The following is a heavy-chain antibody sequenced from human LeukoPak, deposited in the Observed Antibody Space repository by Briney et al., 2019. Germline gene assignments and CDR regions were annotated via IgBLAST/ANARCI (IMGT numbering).Heavy chain of an antibody. CDR3: ARDPWPATRHHWFDP. CDR2: INHSGST. Sequence: SETLSLTCAVYGGSFSGYYWSWIRQPPGKGLEWIGEINHSGSTYYNPSLKSRVTISVDTSKNQFSLKLSSVTAADTAVYYCARDPWPATRHHWFDPWGQGTLVTVSS. V-gene: IGHV4-34*01. J-gene: IGHJ5*02. CDR1: GGSFSGYY.